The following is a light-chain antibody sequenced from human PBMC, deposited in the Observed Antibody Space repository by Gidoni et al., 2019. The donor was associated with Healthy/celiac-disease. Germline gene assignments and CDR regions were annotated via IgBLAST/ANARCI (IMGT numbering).Light chain of an antibody. CDR2: DVS. CDR3: SSYTSSSPFYV. Sequence: QSALPQPASVSGSPGQSITISCTGTSSDVGGYNYVSWYQQHPGKAPKLMIYDVSNRPSGVSKRFSGSKSGNTASLTISGLQAEDEADYYCSSYTSSSPFYVFGTGTKVTVL. CDR1: SSDVGGYNY. V-gene: IGLV2-14*01. J-gene: IGLJ1*01.